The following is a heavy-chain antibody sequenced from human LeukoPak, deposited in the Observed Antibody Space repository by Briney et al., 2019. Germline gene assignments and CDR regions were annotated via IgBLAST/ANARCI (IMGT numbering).Heavy chain of an antibody. V-gene: IGHV3-53*01. J-gene: IGHJ4*02. Sequence: GGSLRLSCAACGFTVITNDMTLVRQAPGKGIEWVSVLYSDGNTKYADSVQGRFTISRDNSKNTLYLEMNSLSPDDTAVYYCARGVEPLAANTLAYWGQGTLVTVSS. D-gene: IGHD1-14*01. CDR3: ARGVEPLAANTLAY. CDR2: LYSDGNT. CDR1: GFTVITND.